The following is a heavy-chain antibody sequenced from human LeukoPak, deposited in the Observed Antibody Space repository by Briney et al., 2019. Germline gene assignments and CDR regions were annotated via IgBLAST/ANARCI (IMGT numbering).Heavy chain of an antibody. Sequence: GGSLRLSCAAPGITISSYWMSWVRQAPGKGLEWVANIKEDGSEKYYVDSVKGRFTISRDNAKKSLYLQMNRLRAEDTAVYYCEAFYYDESGWGDASDMWGQGTMVTVSS. CDR1: GITISSYW. CDR3: EAFYYDESGWGDASDM. J-gene: IGHJ3*02. CDR2: IKEDGSEK. D-gene: IGHD3-16*01. V-gene: IGHV3-7*01.